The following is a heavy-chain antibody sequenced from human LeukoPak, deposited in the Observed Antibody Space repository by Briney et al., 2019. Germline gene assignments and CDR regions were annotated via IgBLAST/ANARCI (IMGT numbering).Heavy chain of an antibody. J-gene: IGHJ4*02. CDR1: GFTFSSYA. D-gene: IGHD3-22*01. CDR3: AKDFNVYYYSLWGY. Sequence: GGSLRLSCTASGFTFSSYAMSRVRQAPGKGLEWVSAISGSGGNTYYRDSVKGRFTISRDNSKNVLYLQMNSLRAEDTAIYYCAKDFNVYYYSLWGYWGQGTLVTVSS. CDR2: ISGSGGNT. V-gene: IGHV3-23*01.